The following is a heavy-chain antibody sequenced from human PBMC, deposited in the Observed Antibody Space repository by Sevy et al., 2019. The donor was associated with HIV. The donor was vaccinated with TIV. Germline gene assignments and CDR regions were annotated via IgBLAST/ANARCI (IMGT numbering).Heavy chain of an antibody. V-gene: IGHV3-53*01. D-gene: IGHD3-22*01. CDR2: IYSGGST. Sequence: GGSLRLSCAASGFTVSSNYMSWVRQAPGKGLEWVSVIYSGGSTYYADSVKGRFTISRDNSKNTLYLQMNSLRAEDTAVYHCARCQALPYDSSGSIYFDYWGQGTLVTVSS. CDR1: GFTVSSNY. J-gene: IGHJ4*02. CDR3: ARCQALPYDSSGSIYFDY.